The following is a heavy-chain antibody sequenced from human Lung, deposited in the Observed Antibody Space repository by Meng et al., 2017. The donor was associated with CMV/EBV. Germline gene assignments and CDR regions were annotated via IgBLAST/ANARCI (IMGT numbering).Heavy chain of an antibody. D-gene: IGHD3-10*01. J-gene: IGHJ4*02. Sequence: CASSFFTFSFDWMWWVWVARGPGQELVGRIKIEADGGTTDYAALVKGRFTISRDDSKNPVYLQMNSLKPEDTAVYYCTTAFGSRAPYWGQGTLVTVSS. CDR1: FFTFSFDW. CDR2: IKIEADGGTT. CDR3: TTAFGSRAPY. V-gene: IGHV3-15*01.